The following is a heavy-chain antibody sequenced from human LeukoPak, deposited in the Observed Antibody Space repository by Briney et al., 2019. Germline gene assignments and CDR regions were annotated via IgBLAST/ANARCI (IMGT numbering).Heavy chain of an antibody. CDR1: GGTFSSYA. D-gene: IGHD5-12*01. CDR3: ASLIVASRPYYYGMDV. Sequence: ASVKVSCKAPGGTFSSYAISWVRQAPGQGLEWMGRIIPILGIANYAQKFQGRVTITADKSTSTAYMELSSLRSEDTAVYYCASLIVASRPYYYGMDVWGQGTTVTVSS. V-gene: IGHV1-69*04. J-gene: IGHJ6*02. CDR2: IIPILGIA.